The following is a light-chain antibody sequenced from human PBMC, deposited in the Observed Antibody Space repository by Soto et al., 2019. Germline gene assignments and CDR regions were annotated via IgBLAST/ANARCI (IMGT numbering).Light chain of an antibody. V-gene: IGKV1-33*01. CDR3: QQYDNLPPGVT. CDR1: QAISNY. J-gene: IGKJ3*01. Sequence: DIQMTQSPSSLSASVGDRVTITCQASQAISNYLNWYQQKPGKAPKLLIYDASNLETGVPSRFSGSGSGTDFTFTISSLQPEDIETYYCQQYDNLPPGVTFGPGTKVDIK. CDR2: DAS.